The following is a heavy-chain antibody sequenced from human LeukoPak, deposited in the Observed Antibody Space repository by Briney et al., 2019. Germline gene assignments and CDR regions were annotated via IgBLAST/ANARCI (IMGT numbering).Heavy chain of an antibody. D-gene: IGHD6-19*01. CDR2: ISAYNGNT. J-gene: IGHJ4*02. CDR1: GYTFTSYG. V-gene: IGHV1-18*01. Sequence: ASVKVSCKASGYTFTSYGISRVRQAPGQGLEWMGWISAYNGNTNCAQKLQGRVTMTTDPSTSTAYMELRSLRSDDTAVYYCARGPNSSGWHGYWGQGTLVTVSS. CDR3: ARGPNSSGWHGY.